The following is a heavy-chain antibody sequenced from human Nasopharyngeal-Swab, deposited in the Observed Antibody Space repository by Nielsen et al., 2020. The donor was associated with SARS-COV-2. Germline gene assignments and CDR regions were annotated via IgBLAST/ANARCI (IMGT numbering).Heavy chain of an antibody. CDR3: ATSSSGVIDGPLDY. CDR1: GFTFSSYS. Sequence: GESLKISCAASGFTFSSYSMNWVRQAPGKGLEWVSYISSSSGTIYYADSVKGRFTISRDNAKNSLYLQMNSLRAEDTAVYYCATSSSGVIDGPLDYWGQGTLVTVSS. V-gene: IGHV3-48*04. D-gene: IGHD6-19*01. CDR2: ISSSSGTI. J-gene: IGHJ4*02.